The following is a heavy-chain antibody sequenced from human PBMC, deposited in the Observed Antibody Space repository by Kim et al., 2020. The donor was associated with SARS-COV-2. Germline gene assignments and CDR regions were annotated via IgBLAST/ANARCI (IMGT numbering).Heavy chain of an antibody. CDR1: GFTFSDYA. J-gene: IGHJ4*01. V-gene: IGHV3-23*05. D-gene: IGHD6-13*01. CDR2: IDKNGRNI. CDR3: AKKGRDTSSWYYFDY. Sequence: GGSLRLSCAASGFTFSDYAMTWVRQVPGEGLDWVSSIDKNGRNIYYTDSAKGRFTISRDNSKHTLYLQMNSLRAEATAVYYCAKKGRDTSSWYYFDYWG.